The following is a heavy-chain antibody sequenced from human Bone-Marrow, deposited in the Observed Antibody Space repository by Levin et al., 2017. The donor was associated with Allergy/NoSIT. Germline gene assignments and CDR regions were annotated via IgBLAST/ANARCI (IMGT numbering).Heavy chain of an antibody. CDR1: GGSMSSYF. V-gene: IGHV4-4*07. CDR2: IYTTGIT. CDR3: ARERPGNRGFDY. J-gene: IGHJ4*02. D-gene: IGHD1-26*01. Sequence: PSQTLSLTCTVSGGSMSSYFWSWIRQPAGKGLEWIGRIYTTGITNYNPYYNPSLKSRVTVSVDTSDNQFSLRPTSVTAADTAVYFWARERPGNRGFDYWGQGTLVTVSS.